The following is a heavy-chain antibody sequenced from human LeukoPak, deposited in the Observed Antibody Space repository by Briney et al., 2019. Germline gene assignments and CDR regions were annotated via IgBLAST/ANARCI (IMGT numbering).Heavy chain of an antibody. CDR2: IYHSGST. D-gene: IGHD4-23*01. Sequence: SETLSLTCTVSGYSISSGYYWGWIRPPPGKGLEWIGSIYHSGSTYYNPSLKSRVTISVDTSKNQFSLKLSSVTAADTAVYYCARLGDYSGNGAFDIWGQGTMVTVSS. CDR3: ARLGDYSGNGAFDI. CDR1: GYSISSGYY. V-gene: IGHV4-38-2*02. J-gene: IGHJ3*02.